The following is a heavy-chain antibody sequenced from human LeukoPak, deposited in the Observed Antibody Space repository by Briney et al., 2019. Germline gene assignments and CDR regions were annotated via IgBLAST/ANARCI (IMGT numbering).Heavy chain of an antibody. CDR3: ARTGDTTFYYHYFDY. CDR2: MNPSVGG. CDR1: GGSFSAHY. V-gene: IGHV4-34*01. D-gene: IGHD2/OR15-2a*01. Sequence: SGTLSLTCAVYGGSFSAHYWSWIRQTPGKGLEWIGDMNPSVGGNYNPPLRSRVAISLDTSMNQFSLRLDSVTAADTAVYFCARTGDTTFYYHYFDYWSPGAQVTVSS. J-gene: IGHJ4*02.